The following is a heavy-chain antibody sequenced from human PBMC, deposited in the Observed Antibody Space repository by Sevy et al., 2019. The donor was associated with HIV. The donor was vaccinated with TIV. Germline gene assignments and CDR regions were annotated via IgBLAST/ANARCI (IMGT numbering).Heavy chain of an antibody. J-gene: IGHJ4*02. D-gene: IGHD6-13*01. V-gene: IGHV3-73*01. CDR3: TRGGARDSSSWYDYFDY. CDR2: IRSKGNSYAT. Sequence: GGSLRLSCAASGFTFSGSAMQWVRQASGKGLEWVGRIRSKGNSYATAYAASVKGRFTISRDDSKNTVYLQMDSLKTEDTAVYYCTRGGARDSSSWYDYFDYWGQGTLVTVSS. CDR1: GFTFSGSA.